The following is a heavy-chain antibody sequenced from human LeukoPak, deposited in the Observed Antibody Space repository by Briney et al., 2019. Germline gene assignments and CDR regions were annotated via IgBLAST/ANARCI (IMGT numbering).Heavy chain of an antibody. CDR2: ISASGGST. CDR1: GFTFSSYA. J-gene: IGHJ4*02. Sequence: GGSLRLSCAASGFTFSSYAMSWVRQAPGKGLEWVSGISASGGSTYYADSVKGRFTISRDNSKNTHYLQMNSLRAEDTGVYYCAKDGSAFPRYFDFWGQGTLVTVSS. V-gene: IGHV3-23*01. D-gene: IGHD2-2*03. CDR3: AKDGSAFPRYFDF.